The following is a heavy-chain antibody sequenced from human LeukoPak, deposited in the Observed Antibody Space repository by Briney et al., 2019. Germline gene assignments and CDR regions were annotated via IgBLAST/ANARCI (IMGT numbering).Heavy chain of an antibody. Sequence: ETLSLTCTVSGGSISSSSYYWGWIRQPPGKGLEWVSSISSSSSYIYYADSVKGRFTISRDNAKNSLYLQMNSLRAEDTAVYYCARDDGVREAQDYWGQGTLVTVSS. CDR2: ISSSSSYI. D-gene: IGHD3-10*01. V-gene: IGHV3-21*01. CDR3: ARDDGVREAQDY. J-gene: IGHJ4*02. CDR1: GGSISSSS.